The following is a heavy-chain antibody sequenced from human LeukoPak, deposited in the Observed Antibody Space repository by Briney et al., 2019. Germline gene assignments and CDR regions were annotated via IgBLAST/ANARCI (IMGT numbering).Heavy chain of an antibody. CDR2: ISYDGSNK. Sequence: GGSLRLSCAASGFTFSSYAMHWVRQAPGKGLEWVAVISYDGSNKYYADSVKGRFTISRDNSKNTLYLQMNSLRAEDTAVYYCAKATPDYYGSGSYWVQHWGQGTLVTVSS. V-gene: IGHV3-30-3*01. CDR3: AKATPDYYGSGSYWVQH. CDR1: GFTFSSYA. J-gene: IGHJ1*01. D-gene: IGHD3-10*01.